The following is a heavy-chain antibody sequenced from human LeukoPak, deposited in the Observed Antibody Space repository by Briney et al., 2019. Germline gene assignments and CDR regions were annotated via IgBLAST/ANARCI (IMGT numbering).Heavy chain of an antibody. CDR1: GLTFSVFG. D-gene: IGHD3-16*01. CDR3: ARGGGLDV. CDR2: INHNGDVN. V-gene: IGHV3-7*03. J-gene: IGHJ6*02. Sequence: GGPLSLSCQASGLTFSVFGRNWPRQPPGKGLEWVASINHNGDVNYYVDSVKGRFTISRDNAKNSLYLQMSNLRAEDTAVYFCARGGGLDVWGQGATVTVSS.